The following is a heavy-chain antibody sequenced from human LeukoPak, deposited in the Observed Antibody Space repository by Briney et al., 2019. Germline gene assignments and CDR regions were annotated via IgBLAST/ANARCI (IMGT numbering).Heavy chain of an antibody. CDR3: ARSGDSSGYYYGYFDY. J-gene: IGHJ4*02. V-gene: IGHV4-4*02. CDR2: IYHSGST. Sequence: PSETLSLTCAVSGGSISNSNWWSWVRQPPGKGLEWIGEIYHSGSTNYNPSLKSRVTISVDTSKNQFSLKLSSVTAADTAVYYCARSGDSSGYYYGYFDYWGRGTLVTVSS. CDR1: GGSISNSNW. D-gene: IGHD3-22*01.